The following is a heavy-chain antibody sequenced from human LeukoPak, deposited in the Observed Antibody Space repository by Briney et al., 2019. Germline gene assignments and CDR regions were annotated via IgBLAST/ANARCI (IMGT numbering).Heavy chain of an antibody. Sequence: PGGSLRLSCAASGFTFSSYAMSWVRQAPGKGLEWVSAISGSGGSTYYADSVKGRFTISRDNSKNTLYLQMNSLRAEDTAVYYCAKDLIAAAGRAEYFQHWGQGTLVTVSS. CDR1: GFTFSSYA. CDR2: ISGSGGST. J-gene: IGHJ1*01. D-gene: IGHD6-13*01. CDR3: AKDLIAAAGRAEYFQH. V-gene: IGHV3-23*01.